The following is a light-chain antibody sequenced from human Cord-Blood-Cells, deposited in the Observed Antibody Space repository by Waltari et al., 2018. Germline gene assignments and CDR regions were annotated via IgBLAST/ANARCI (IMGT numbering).Light chain of an antibody. CDR1: SSDGGSYNL. V-gene: IGLV2-23*01. CDR2: EGS. Sequence: QSALTKPASVSGSPGQSITISCTGTSSDGGSYNLVSWYQQHPGKAPKLMIYEGSKRPLGVSNRFYGSSSGTTASLTIAGLQDEAEADYYCCSYACYVFGTGTKVTVL. J-gene: IGLJ1*01. CDR3: CSYACYV.